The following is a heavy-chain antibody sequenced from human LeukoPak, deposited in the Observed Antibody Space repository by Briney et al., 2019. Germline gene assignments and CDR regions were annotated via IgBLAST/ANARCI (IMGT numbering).Heavy chain of an antibody. D-gene: IGHD1-26*01. J-gene: IGHJ4*02. Sequence: PSETLSLACAVSGGSISSGGYSWSWIRQPPGKGLEWIGSIYYSGSTYYNPSLKSRVTISVDTSKNQFSLKLSSVTAADTAVYYCALVGATNWGQGTLVTVSS. CDR2: IYYSGST. CDR3: ALVGATN. V-gene: IGHV4-30-2*03. CDR1: GGSISSGGYS.